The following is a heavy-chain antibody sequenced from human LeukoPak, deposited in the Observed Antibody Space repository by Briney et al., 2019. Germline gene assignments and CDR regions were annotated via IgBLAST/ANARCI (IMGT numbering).Heavy chain of an antibody. CDR3: ARAGITYYDFWSGYPYYMDV. CDR1: GFTFSSYW. Sequence: SGGSLRLSCAASGFTFSSYWMSWVRQAPGKGLEWVANIKQDGSEEYYVDSVKGRFTISRDNAKNSLYLQMNSLRAEDTAVYYCARAGITYYDFWSGYPYYMDVWGKGTTVTVSS. D-gene: IGHD3-3*01. V-gene: IGHV3-7*01. J-gene: IGHJ6*03. CDR2: IKQDGSEE.